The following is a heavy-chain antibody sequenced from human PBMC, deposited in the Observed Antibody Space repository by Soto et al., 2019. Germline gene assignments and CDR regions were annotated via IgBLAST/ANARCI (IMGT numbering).Heavy chain of an antibody. V-gene: IGHV4-39*01. J-gene: IGHJ6*02. D-gene: IGHD4-4*01. Sequence: PSETLSLTCTVSGGSISSSSYYWGWIRQPPGKGLEWIGSIYYSGSTYYNPSLKSRVTISVDTSKNQFSLKLSSVTAADTAVYYCARQAHSKQYYYGMDVWGQGTTVTVSS. CDR3: ARQAHSKQYYYGMDV. CDR2: IYYSGST. CDR1: GGSISSSSYY.